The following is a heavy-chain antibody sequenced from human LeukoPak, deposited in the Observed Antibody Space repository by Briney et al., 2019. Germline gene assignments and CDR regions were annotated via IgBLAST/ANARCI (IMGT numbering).Heavy chain of an antibody. CDR1: GFTFRHYS. CDR2: VSFDGKIE. Sequence: PGGSLRLSCAASGFTFRHYSMHWVRQAPGKGLEWVAVVSFDGKIEYYADSVKGRFSISRGNSNSTLYLQMDSLRPDDTGLYYCVRARVTRGLGYWGQGTPVTVS. CDR3: VRARVTRGLGY. D-gene: IGHD3-16*01. V-gene: IGHV3-30*01. J-gene: IGHJ4*02.